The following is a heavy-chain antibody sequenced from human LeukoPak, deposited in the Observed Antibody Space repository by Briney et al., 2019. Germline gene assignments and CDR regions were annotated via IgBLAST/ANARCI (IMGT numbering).Heavy chain of an antibody. Sequence: PGGSLRLSCAASGFTFSSYSMNWVRQAPRKGLERVSSISSSSSYIYYADSVKGRFTISRDNAKNSLYLQMNSLRAEDTAVYYCARDFRSYSSSSTYYYYGMDVWGQGTTDTVSS. CDR3: ARDFRSYSSSSTYYYYGMDV. J-gene: IGHJ6*02. CDR2: ISSSSSYI. D-gene: IGHD6-13*01. CDR1: GFTFSSYS. V-gene: IGHV3-21*01.